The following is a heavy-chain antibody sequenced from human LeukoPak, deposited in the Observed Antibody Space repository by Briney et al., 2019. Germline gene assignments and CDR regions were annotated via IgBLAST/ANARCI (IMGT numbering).Heavy chain of an antibody. CDR3: SRSIVGATPIDY. CDR2: INPKSGGT. J-gene: IGHJ4*02. D-gene: IGHD1-26*01. Sequence: YTFTXYGISWVRQAPGQGLEWMGWINPKSGGTNYAQKFQDRVTMTRDTSISTAYMELTRLRSDDSAVYYCSRSIVGATPIDYWGQGTLVTVSS. CDR1: YTFTXYG. V-gene: IGHV1-2*02.